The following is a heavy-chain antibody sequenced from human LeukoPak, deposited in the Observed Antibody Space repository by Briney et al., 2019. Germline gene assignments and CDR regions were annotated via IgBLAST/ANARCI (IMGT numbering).Heavy chain of an antibody. D-gene: IGHD3-22*01. CDR3: ARTSIYYDSSGYRS. V-gene: IGHV4-34*01. J-gene: IGHJ5*02. Sequence: SETLSLTCAVYGGSFSGYYWSWIRQPPGKGLDWIAEINHSGSTNYNPSIKSRVTISVDTSKNQFSLKLSSVTAADTAVYYCARTSIYYDSSGYRSWGQGTLVTVSS. CDR2: INHSGST. CDR1: GGSFSGYY.